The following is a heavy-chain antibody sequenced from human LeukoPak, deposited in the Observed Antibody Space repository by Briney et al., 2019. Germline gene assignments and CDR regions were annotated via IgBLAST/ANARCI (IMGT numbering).Heavy chain of an antibody. CDR3: ARIGSMVRGVIISI. CDR1: GGSISSYY. J-gene: IGHJ4*02. CDR2: IYYSGST. D-gene: IGHD3-10*01. Sequence: SETLSLTCTVSGGSISSYYWSWIRQPPGKGLEWIGYIYYSGSTNYNPSLKSRVTISVDTSKNQFSLKLSSVTAADTAVYYCARIGSMVRGVIISIWGQGTLVTVSS. V-gene: IGHV4-59*01.